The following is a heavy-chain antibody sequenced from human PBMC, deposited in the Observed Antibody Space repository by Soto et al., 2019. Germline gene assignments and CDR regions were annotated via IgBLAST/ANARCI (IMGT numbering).Heavy chain of an antibody. CDR2: IYYSGST. V-gene: IGHV4-59*04. J-gene: IGHJ5*02. CDR1: GGSISSYY. D-gene: IGHD3-10*01. CDR3: ARPSSGWFDP. Sequence: PSETLSLACTVSGGSISSYYWSWIRQPPGKRLEWIRYIYYSGSTYYNPSLKSRVTISVDKSKTQFYLKMSSVTAEDTAVYDCARPSSGWFDPWGPGTLVTVSS.